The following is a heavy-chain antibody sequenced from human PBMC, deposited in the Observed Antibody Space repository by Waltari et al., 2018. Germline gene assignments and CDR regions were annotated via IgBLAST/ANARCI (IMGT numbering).Heavy chain of an antibody. J-gene: IGHJ4*02. Sequence: VQLVQSGAEVKKPGSSVKISCKVSGYTFTDYYMPWVQQAPGKGLEWMGLVDREGGETIYAEKFQGRVTIAADTSTDTAYMELSSLRSEDTAVDYCATVEVATILDYWGQGTLVTVSS. CDR3: ATVEVATILDY. V-gene: IGHV1-69-2*01. D-gene: IGHD5-12*01. CDR1: GYTFTDYY. CDR2: VDREGGET.